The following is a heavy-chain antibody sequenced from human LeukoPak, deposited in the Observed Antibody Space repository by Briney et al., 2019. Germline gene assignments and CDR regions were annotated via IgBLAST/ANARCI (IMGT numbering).Heavy chain of an antibody. Sequence: SETLSLTCTVSGGSISSYYWSWIRQPPGKGLEWIGYIYYSGSTNYNPSLKSRVTISVDTSKNQFSLKLSSVTAADTAVYYCARAYYCYYYMDVWGKGTTVTVSS. CDR1: GGSISSYY. CDR2: IYYSGST. J-gene: IGHJ6*03. CDR3: ARAYYCYYYMDV. V-gene: IGHV4-59*01.